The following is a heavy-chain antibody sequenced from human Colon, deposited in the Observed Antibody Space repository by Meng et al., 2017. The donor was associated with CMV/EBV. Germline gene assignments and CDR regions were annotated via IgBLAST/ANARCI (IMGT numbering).Heavy chain of an antibody. CDR3: ARVTKFAFFDN. V-gene: IGHV4-31*03. Sequence: CTVSGGSISGGIAYWSWIRQHPGKGLEWIGYIYYNGNNFYNPSLKSRVTISVETSKNQFSLSLTSVTAADTAVYYCARVTKFAFFDNWGQGTLVTVSS. D-gene: IGHD3-16*01. CDR1: GGSISGGIAY. J-gene: IGHJ4*02. CDR2: IYYNGNN.